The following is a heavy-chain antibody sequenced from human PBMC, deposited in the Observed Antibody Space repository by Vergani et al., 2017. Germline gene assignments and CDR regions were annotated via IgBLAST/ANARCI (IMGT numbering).Heavy chain of an antibody. Sequence: VQLVESGGGLVKPGGSLRLSCAASGFTFSSYSMNWVRQAPGKGLEWVAVISYDGSNKYYADSVKGRFTISRDNSKNTLYLQMNSLRAEDTAVYYCARVLVVPAAVDYWGQGTLVTVSS. V-gene: IGHV3-30*03. D-gene: IGHD2-2*01. CDR1: GFTFSSYS. CDR2: ISYDGSNK. J-gene: IGHJ4*02. CDR3: ARVLVVPAAVDY.